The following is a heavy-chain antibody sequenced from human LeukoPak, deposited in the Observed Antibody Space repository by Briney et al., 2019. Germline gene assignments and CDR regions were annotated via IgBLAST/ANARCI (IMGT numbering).Heavy chain of an antibody. V-gene: IGHV1-69*13. Sequence: SVKVSCKASGGTFSSYAISWVRQAPGQGLEWMGGIIPIFGTANYAQKFQGRVTITADESTSTAYMELSSLRSEDTAVYYCASNGNYYDSSGYYNNWGQGTLVSVSS. CDR2: IIPIFGTA. CDR3: ASNGNYYDSSGYYNN. CDR1: GGTFSSYA. J-gene: IGHJ4*02. D-gene: IGHD3-22*01.